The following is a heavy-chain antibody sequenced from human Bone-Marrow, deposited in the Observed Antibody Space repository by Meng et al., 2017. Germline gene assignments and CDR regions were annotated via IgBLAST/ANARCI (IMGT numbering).Heavy chain of an antibody. CDR3: VDSNFDY. J-gene: IGHJ4*02. D-gene: IGHD4-11*01. CDR2: INSDGSST. V-gene: IGHV3-74*01. Sequence: EVQLVESGGGLVQPGGSLRLSCAASGFSFSTNWMHWVRQAPGKGLVWVSRINSDGSSTTYADSVKGRFTISRDNAKNTLYLQMNSLRAEDTAIYYCVDSNFDYWGQGTLVTVSS. CDR1: GFSFSTNW.